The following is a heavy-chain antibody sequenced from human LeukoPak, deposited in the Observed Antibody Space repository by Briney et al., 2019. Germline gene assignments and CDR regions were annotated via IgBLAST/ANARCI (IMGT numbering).Heavy chain of an antibody. CDR3: ARDRGYYDSSGYYSGDAFDI. CDR2: IKQDGSEK. CDR1: GFTFSSYG. J-gene: IGHJ3*02. Sequence: PGGSLRLSCAASGFTFSSYGMHWVRQAPGKGLEWVANIKQDGSEKYYVDSVKGRFTISRDNAKNSLYLQMNSLRAEDTAVYYCARDRGYYDSSGYYSGDAFDIWGQGTMVTVSS. V-gene: IGHV3-7*01. D-gene: IGHD3-22*01.